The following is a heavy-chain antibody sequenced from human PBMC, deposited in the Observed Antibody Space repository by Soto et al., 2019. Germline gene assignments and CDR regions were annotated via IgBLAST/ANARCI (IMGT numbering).Heavy chain of an antibody. D-gene: IGHD7-27*01. Sequence: ASVKVSCKASGYTFSSYTMHWARQAPGQRLEWMGWINAGYGNTKSSQKFQDRVTISRDTSASTAYMELTSLRSEDTAVYYCARDTGDGTFDFWGQGTLVTVSS. V-gene: IGHV1-3*01. J-gene: IGHJ4*02. CDR2: INAGYGNT. CDR1: GYTFSSYT. CDR3: ARDTGDGTFDF.